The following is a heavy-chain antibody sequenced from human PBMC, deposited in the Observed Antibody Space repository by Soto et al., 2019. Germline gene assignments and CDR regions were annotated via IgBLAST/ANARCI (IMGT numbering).Heavy chain of an antibody. D-gene: IGHD2-21*02. V-gene: IGHV4-59*01. CDR1: GGSISGYY. Sequence: SETLSLTCTVSGGSISGYYWSWIRQPPGKGLEWIGYMYNTGSTVYNPSFKSRVTISVDTSKNQFSLKLNSVTAADTAVYYCARDLWGYCGTDCYPLDVWGQGTTVT. CDR2: MYNTGST. J-gene: IGHJ6*02. CDR3: ARDLWGYCGTDCYPLDV.